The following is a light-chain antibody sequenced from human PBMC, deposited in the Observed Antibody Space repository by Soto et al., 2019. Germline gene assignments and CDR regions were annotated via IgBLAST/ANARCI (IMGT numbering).Light chain of an antibody. CDR3: QQRSNWPPT. V-gene: IGKV3-11*01. J-gene: IGKJ5*01. CDR2: DAS. CDR1: QSVSSY. Sequence: EIALTQSPATLSLSPGEGATLSCRASQSVSSYLAWYQQRPGQAPRLLIYDASNRATGIPARFSGCGSGTDFILTISSLEPEDFAVYYCQQRSNWPPTFGQGTRLEIK.